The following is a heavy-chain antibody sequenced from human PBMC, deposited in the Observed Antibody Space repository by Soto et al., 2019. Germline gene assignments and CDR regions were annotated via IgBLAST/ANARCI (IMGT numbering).Heavy chain of an antibody. D-gene: IGHD2-15*01. V-gene: IGHV4-30-2*01. CDR1: GGSISSGGYS. CDR3: ARVVVVAATPYYFDY. J-gene: IGHJ4*02. Sequence: QLQLQESGSGLVKPSQTLSLTCAVSGGSISSGGYSWSWIRQPPGKGLEWIGYIYHSGSTYYNPSLKGRVTISVDRSKNQFSLKLSSVTAADTAMYYCARVVVVAATPYYFDYWGQGTLVTVSS. CDR2: IYHSGST.